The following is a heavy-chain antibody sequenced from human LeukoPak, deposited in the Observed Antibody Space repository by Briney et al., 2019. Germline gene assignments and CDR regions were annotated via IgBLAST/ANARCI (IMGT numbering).Heavy chain of an antibody. CDR2: ISGSGGST. CDR1: GFTFSSYA. CDR3: AKLGRSDYYYSMDV. J-gene: IGHJ6*02. D-gene: IGHD1-26*01. Sequence: GGSLRLSCAASGFTFSSYAMSWVRQAPGKGLEWVSAISGSGGSTYYADSVKGRFTISRDNSKNTLYLQMNSLRAEDTAVYYCAKLGRSDYYYSMDVWGQGTTVTVSS. V-gene: IGHV3-23*01.